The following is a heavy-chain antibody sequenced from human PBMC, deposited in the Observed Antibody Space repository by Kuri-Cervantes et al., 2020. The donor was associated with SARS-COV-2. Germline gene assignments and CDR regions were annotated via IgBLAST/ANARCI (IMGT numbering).Heavy chain of an antibody. V-gene: IGHV3-30-3*01. J-gene: IGHJ5*02. CDR3: AGDKALPPNDNTNYWARNWFDP. CDR1: GFTYSTFSNYA. CDR2: ISNDGSKS. D-gene: IGHD3-16*01. Sequence: GGSLRLSCAASGFTYSTFSNYAMHWVRQAPGKGLERLALISNDGSKSFYRDSLRGRFTISRDNSKNTLYLQMSSLRTEDTAMYYCAGDKALPPNDNTNYWARNWFDPWGQGTLVTVSS.